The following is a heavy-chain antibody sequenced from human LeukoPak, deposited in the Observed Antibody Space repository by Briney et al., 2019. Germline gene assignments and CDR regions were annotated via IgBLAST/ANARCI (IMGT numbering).Heavy chain of an antibody. V-gene: IGHV4-4*02. J-gene: IGHJ5*02. Sequence: SETLSLTCAVSGGSISSSNWWSWVRQPPGKGLEWIGEIYHSGSTNYNPSLKSRVTISVDKSKNQFSLKLSSVTAADTAVYYCARDLMSSCWSVDPWGQGTLVTVSS. CDR2: IYHSGST. CDR1: GGSISSSNW. CDR3: ARDLMSSCWSVDP. D-gene: IGHD6-19*01.